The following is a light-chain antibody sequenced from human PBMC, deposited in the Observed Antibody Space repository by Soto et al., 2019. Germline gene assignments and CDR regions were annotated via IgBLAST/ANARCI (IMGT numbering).Light chain of an antibody. CDR2: AAS. V-gene: IGKV1-5*01. CDR1: ESIDNW. Sequence: DMRITYFPSTLQASVSETVTITCRASESIDNWLAWYQQKPGKAPKLLIFAASTLVRGVPSRFSGRGSGTEFTLTISSLQADDYATFYCQQYHTDWTFGQGTKVDTK. CDR3: QQYHTDWT. J-gene: IGKJ1*01.